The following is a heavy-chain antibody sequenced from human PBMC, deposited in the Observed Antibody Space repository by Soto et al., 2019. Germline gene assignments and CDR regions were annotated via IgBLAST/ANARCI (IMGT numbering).Heavy chain of an antibody. CDR2: IKQDGSEK. CDR3: YSGGYTDY. CDR1: GFTFSSYW. D-gene: IGHD1-26*01. J-gene: IGHJ4*02. Sequence: EVQLVESGGGLVQRGGSLRLSCAASGFTFSSYWMSWVRQAPGKGLEWVANIKQDGSEKNYVDSVKGRFTISRDNAKNSLYLQMNTLRAEDTAVYYCYSGGYTDYWGQGTLVTVSS. V-gene: IGHV3-7*01.